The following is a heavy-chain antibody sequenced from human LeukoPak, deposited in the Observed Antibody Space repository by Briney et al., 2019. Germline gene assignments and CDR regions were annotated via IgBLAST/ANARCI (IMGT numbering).Heavy chain of an antibody. CDR1: GGSISSYY. D-gene: IGHD3-9*01. CDR3: ARDFLTGHRSAEVFDP. J-gene: IGHJ5*02. V-gene: IGHV4-4*07. CDR2: IYTSGST. Sequence: SETLSLTCTVSGGSISSYYWSGIRQPAGKGLEWIGRIYTSGSTNYNPSPKSRVTMSVDTSKNQFSLKLSSVTAADTAVYYCARDFLTGHRSAEVFDPWGQGTLVTVSS.